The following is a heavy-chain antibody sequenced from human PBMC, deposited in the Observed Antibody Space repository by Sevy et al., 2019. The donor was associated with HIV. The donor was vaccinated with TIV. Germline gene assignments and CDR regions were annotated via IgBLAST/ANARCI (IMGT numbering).Heavy chain of an antibody. CDR3: ARRRQHTDGNYFDY. CDR2: IYYSGST. D-gene: IGHD6-13*01. Sequence: SETLSLTCTVSGVSISSSSYYWAWIRQPPGKGLEWIGSIYYSGSTYYNPSLKSAVTISLDTSKNHFSLKLTSVTAADTAVYYCARRRQHTDGNYFDYWGQGTLVTVSS. V-gene: IGHV4-39*02. CDR1: GVSISSSSYY. J-gene: IGHJ4*02.